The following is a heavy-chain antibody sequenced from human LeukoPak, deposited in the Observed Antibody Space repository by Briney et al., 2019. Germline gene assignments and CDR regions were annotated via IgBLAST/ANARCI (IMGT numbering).Heavy chain of an antibody. V-gene: IGHV5-51*01. CDR3: ARSPSLRGGNYFDS. D-gene: IGHD3-16*01. CDR2: IYPGDSDT. CDR1: GYTFTSSW. J-gene: IGHJ4*02. Sequence: GESLKISCNGSGYTFTSSWITWVRQMPGKGLEWMGIIYPGDSDTRYSPSFQGQVTISADKSISTTYLQWSSLKASDTAMYYCARSPSLRGGNYFDSWGQGTLVTVSS.